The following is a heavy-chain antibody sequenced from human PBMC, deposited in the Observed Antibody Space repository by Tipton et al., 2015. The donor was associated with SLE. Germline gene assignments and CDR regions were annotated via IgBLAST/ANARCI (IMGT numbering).Heavy chain of an antibody. CDR1: GFTFSKWN. V-gene: IGHV3-48*02. CDR2: ISATGSAI. Sequence: SLRLSCAASGFTFSKWNMNWVRQAAGMRPEWVSYISATGSAIYYADSVKGRFPISRDNAKSSMYLQLSSLREDDTAVYYCARRYYSGFDSWGQGTLVTVST. CDR3: ARRYYSGFDS. J-gene: IGHJ5*01. D-gene: IGHD3-10*01.